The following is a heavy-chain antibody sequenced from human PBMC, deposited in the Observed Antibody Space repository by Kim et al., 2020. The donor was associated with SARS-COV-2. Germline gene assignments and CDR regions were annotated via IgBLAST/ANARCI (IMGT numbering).Heavy chain of an antibody. Sequence: GGSLRLSCAASGFTFSSYAMSWVRQAPGKGLEWVSAISGSGGSTYYADSVKGRFTISRDNSKNTLYLQMNSLRAEDTAVYYCAKADGDGSGSYYNFDYWGQGTLVTVSS. V-gene: IGHV3-23*01. CDR1: GFTFSSYA. J-gene: IGHJ4*02. D-gene: IGHD3-10*01. CDR3: AKADGDGSGSYYNFDY. CDR2: ISGSGGST.